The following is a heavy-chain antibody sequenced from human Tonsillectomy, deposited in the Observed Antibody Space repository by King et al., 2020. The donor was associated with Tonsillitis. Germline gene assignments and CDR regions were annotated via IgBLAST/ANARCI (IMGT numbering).Heavy chain of an antibody. CDR2: ISAYKGNT. Sequence: VQLVESGSEVKKPGASVKVSCTASGYSFTTYGIIWVRQAPGQGLEWMGWISAYKGNTNYAQKFQGRVTMTTDTSTSTAYMELRSLRSDDTAVYYCAREMAGYCSGGTCNPSSDYWGQGTLVTVYS. CDR1: GYSFTTYG. V-gene: IGHV1-18*04. CDR3: AREMAGYCSGGTCNPSSDY. J-gene: IGHJ4*02. D-gene: IGHD2-15*01.